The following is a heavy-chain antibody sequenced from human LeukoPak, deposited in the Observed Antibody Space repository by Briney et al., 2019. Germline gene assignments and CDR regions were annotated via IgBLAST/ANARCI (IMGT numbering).Heavy chain of an antibody. D-gene: IGHD2-2*01. Sequence: PSETLSLTCTVSGGSISSGDYYWSWIRQPPGKGLEWIGYIYYSGSTYYNPSLKSRVTISVDTSKNQFSLKLSSVTAADTAVYYCDRGAIYCRSTILFLYFDLGGCG. CDR2: IYYSGST. J-gene: IGHJ2*01. CDR1: GGSISSGDYY. CDR3: DRGAIYCRSTILFLYFDL. V-gene: IGHV4-30-4*08.